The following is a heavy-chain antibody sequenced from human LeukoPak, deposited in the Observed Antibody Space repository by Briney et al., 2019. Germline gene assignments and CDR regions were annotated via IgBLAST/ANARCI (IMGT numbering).Heavy chain of an antibody. Sequence: SVKVSCKASGGTFSSYAISWVRQAPGQGLEWMGRIIPIIGTANYAQKFQGRVTITTDKSTSTAYMELSSLRSEDTAVYSCARVWSGSYYDAFDIWGQGTMVTVSS. CDR1: GGTFSSYA. J-gene: IGHJ3*02. CDR3: ARVWSGSYYDAFDI. CDR2: IIPIIGTA. V-gene: IGHV1-69*04. D-gene: IGHD1-26*01.